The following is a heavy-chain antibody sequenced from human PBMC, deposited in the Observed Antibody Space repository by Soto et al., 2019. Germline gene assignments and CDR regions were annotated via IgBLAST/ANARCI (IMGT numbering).Heavy chain of an antibody. CDR2: VFYTGFT. D-gene: IGHD3-3*01. V-gene: IGHV4-39*02. CDR1: GGSISGRYDY. J-gene: IGHJ5*02. CDR3: AREGGRDFWCGRKWFDP. Sequence: PSETLSLTCTVSGGSISGRYDYWGWLRQSPGKGPEWIGSVFYTGFTSYNPSLESRVSVSVDTSKTQFSLKLSSVTAADTAGYYCAREGGRDFWCGRKWFDPWGQGTLVTVSS.